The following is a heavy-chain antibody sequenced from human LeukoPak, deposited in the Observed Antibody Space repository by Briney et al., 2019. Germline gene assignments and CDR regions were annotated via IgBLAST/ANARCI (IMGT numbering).Heavy chain of an antibody. V-gene: IGHV3-23*01. D-gene: IGHD3-3*01. J-gene: IGHJ4*02. CDR1: GFTFSSYA. Sequence: GGSLRLSCAASGFTFSSYAMSWVRQAPGKGLEWVSAISGSGGSTYYADSVKGRFTISRDNSKNTLYLQMNSLRAEDTAVYYCAKDQPAYDFWSGYFFDYWGQGTLVTVSS. CDR2: ISGSGGST. CDR3: AKDQPAYDFWSGYFFDY.